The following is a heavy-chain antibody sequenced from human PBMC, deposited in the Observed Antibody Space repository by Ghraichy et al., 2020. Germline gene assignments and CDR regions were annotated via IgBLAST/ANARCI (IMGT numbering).Heavy chain of an antibody. CDR2: IYYSGST. CDR1: GGSISSSSYY. D-gene: IGHD5-12*01. V-gene: IGHV4-39*01. J-gene: IGHJ4*02. Sequence: GGSISSSSYYWGWIRQPPGKWLEWIGSIYYSGSTYYNPSLKSRVTISVDTSKNQFSLKLSSVTAADTAVYYCARRRGYSGYDRWGQGTLVTVSS. CDR3: ARRRGYSGYDR.